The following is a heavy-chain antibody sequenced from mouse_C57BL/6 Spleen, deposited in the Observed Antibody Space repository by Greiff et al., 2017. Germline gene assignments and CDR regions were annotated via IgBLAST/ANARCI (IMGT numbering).Heavy chain of an antibody. J-gene: IGHJ3*01. Sequence: QVQLKESGAELARPGASVKLSCKASGYTFTSYGISWVKQRTGQGLEWIGEIYPRSGNTYYNEKFKGKATLTADKSSSTAYMELRSLTSEDSAVYFCASRAFIINYDYEDWFAYWGQGTLVTVSA. CDR3: ASRAFIINYDYEDWFAY. D-gene: IGHD2-4*01. V-gene: IGHV1-81*01. CDR2: IYPRSGNT. CDR1: GYTFTSYG.